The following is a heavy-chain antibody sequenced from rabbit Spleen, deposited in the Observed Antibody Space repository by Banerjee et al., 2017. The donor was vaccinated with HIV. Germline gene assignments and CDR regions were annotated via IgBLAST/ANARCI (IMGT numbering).Heavy chain of an antibody. V-gene: IGHV1S40*01. CDR1: GFSFNSGYD. J-gene: IGHJ6*01. CDR2: IAGSSSGFT. CDR3: ARDSGSSFSSYGMDL. Sequence: QSLEESGGDLVKPGASLTLTCKASGFSFNSGYDMCWVRQAPGKGLEWISCIAGSSSGFTYSASWAKGRFTISKTSSTTVTLQMTSLTAADTATYFCARDSGSSFSSYGMDLWGPGTLVTVS. D-gene: IGHD8-1*01.